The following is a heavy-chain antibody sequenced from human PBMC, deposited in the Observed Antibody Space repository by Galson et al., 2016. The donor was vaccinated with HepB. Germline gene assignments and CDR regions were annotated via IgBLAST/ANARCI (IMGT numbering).Heavy chain of an antibody. CDR1: GGTFGTYT. Sequence: SVKVSCKASGGTFGTYTLNWLRQAPGKGPEWMGRLVPIVNLANYVQRLQGRLTITADTSTSTTYMELTSLTSEDTAIYYCASSLVPTASRFDPWGQGTLVTVPS. D-gene: IGHD2-21*02. CDR3: ASSLVPTASRFDP. J-gene: IGHJ5*02. CDR2: LVPIVNLA. V-gene: IGHV1-69*02.